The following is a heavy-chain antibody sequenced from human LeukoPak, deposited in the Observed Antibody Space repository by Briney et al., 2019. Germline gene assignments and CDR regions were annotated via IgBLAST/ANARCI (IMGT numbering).Heavy chain of an antibody. CDR3: AISSPVATVGY. D-gene: IGHD4-23*01. CDR2: INQDGSEK. Sequence: GGSLRLSCAASGFTFRSYGMSWVRQGPGKGLEWVANINQDGSEKYYVDSVRGRFTISRDNAKNSLYLQMNSLRAEDTAVYYCAISSPVATVGYWGQGTLVTVSS. J-gene: IGHJ4*02. V-gene: IGHV3-7*01. CDR1: GFTFRSYG.